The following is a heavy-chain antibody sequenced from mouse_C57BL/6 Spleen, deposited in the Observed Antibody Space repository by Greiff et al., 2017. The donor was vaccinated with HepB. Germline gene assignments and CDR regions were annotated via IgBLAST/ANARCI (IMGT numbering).Heavy chain of an antibody. J-gene: IGHJ2*01. Sequence: LEESGPELVKPGASVKISCKASGYAFSSSWMNWVKQRPGKGLEWIGRIYPGDGDTNYNGKFKGKATLTADKSSSTAYMQLSSLTSEDSAVYFCARWGPDFDYWGQGTTLTVSS. V-gene: IGHV1-82*01. CDR1: GYAFSSSW. CDR3: ARWGPDFDY. D-gene: IGHD3-3*01. CDR2: IYPGDGDT.